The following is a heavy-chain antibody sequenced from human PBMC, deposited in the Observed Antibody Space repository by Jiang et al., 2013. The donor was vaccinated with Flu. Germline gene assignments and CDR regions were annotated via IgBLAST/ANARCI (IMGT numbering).Heavy chain of an antibody. CDR2: TYYRSKWYN. CDR1: GDSVSSNSVG. Sequence: QTLSLTCATSGDSVSSNSVGWHWIRQSPSRGLEWLGRTYYRSKWYNDYEVSVKSRITINPDTSKNQYSLQLNSVSPEDTAVYYCARSLHWAYDYWGQGTLVTVSS. CDR3: ARSLHWAYDY. V-gene: IGHV6-1*01. J-gene: IGHJ4*02. D-gene: IGHD7-27*01.